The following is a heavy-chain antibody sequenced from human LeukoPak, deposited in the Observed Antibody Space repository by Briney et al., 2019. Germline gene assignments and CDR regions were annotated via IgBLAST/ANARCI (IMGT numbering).Heavy chain of an antibody. J-gene: IGHJ3*02. CDR2: IYYSGST. CDR3: ARRLTPDAFDI. D-gene: IGHD1-14*01. Sequence: SETLSLTCTVSGGSISSYCWSWIRQPPGKGLEWIGYIYYSGSTNYNPSLKSRVTISVDTSKNQSSLKLSSVTAADTAVYYCARRLTPDAFDIWGQGTTVTVSS. CDR1: GGSISSYC. V-gene: IGHV4-59*08.